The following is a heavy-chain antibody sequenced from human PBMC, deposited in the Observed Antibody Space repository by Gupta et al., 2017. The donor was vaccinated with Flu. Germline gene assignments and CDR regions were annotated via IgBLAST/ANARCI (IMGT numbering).Heavy chain of an antibody. CDR2: IYYSGST. CDR3: ARHLRDYSNSEEY. V-gene: IGHV4-39*01. D-gene: IGHD4-11*01. J-gene: IGHJ4*02. Sequence: QLQLQESGPGLVKPSETLSLTCTVSGGSISSITSYRGWFRQPPGKGLEWIGSIYYSGSTYYYPSLKSRVTISVDTSKTQFSLKLSSVTAADTAVYYWARHLRDYSNSEEYWGQGTLVTVSS. CDR1: GGSISSITSY.